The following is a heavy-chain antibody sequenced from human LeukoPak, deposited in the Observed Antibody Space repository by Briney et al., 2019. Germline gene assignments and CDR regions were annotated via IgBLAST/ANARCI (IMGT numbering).Heavy chain of an antibody. V-gene: IGHV4-4*07. CDR2: IYTSGST. Sequence: SETLSLTCTVSGGSISSYYWSWIRQPAGKGLEWIGRIYTSGSTNYNPSLKSRVTMSVDTSKNQFSLKLSSVTAADTAVYHCARVQYYYDSSGPNWFDPWGQGTLVTVSS. CDR3: ARVQYYYDSSGPNWFDP. J-gene: IGHJ5*02. D-gene: IGHD3-22*01. CDR1: GGSISSYY.